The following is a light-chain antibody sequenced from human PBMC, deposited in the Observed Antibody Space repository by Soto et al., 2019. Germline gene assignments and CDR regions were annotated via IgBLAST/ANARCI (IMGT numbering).Light chain of an antibody. CDR1: QSISSY. Sequence: IQMTQSASSLCASGAHKHTSNCRASQSISSYLNWYQQKPGKAPKLLIYAASSLQSGVPSRFSGSGSGTDFNLTISGLQPEDFATYYCHQSYDIPTFGQGTRLEIK. CDR3: HQSYDIPT. J-gene: IGKJ5*01. V-gene: IGKV1-39*01. CDR2: AAS.